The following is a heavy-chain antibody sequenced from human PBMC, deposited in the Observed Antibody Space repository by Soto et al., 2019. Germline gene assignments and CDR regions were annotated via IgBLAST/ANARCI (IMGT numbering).Heavy chain of an antibody. CDR1: GYTFTGYY. Sequence: ASVKVSCKASGYTFTGYYVHWLRQAPGQGLEWMGWINPDSGGANYAQKFQGWVTMTRDTSISTAYMDLSSLGSDDTAVYYCARDRGAGTAMIFDYWGQGTLVTVS. J-gene: IGHJ4*02. D-gene: IGHD5-18*01. CDR3: ARDRGAGTAMIFDY. V-gene: IGHV1-2*04. CDR2: INPDSGGA.